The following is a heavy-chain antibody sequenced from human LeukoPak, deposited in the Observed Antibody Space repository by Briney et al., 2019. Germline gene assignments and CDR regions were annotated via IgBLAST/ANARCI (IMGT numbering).Heavy chain of an antibody. D-gene: IGHD3-22*01. CDR2: IRYDGSNK. CDR3: AKDATTYYYDSSGYHFDY. CDR1: GFTFSSYG. Sequence: GGSLRLSCAASGFTFSSYGMHWVRQAPGKGLEWMAFIRYDGSNKYYADSVKGRFTISRDNSKNTLYLQMNSLRAEDTAVYYCAKDATTYYYDSSGYHFDYWGQGTLVTVSS. V-gene: IGHV3-30*02. J-gene: IGHJ4*02.